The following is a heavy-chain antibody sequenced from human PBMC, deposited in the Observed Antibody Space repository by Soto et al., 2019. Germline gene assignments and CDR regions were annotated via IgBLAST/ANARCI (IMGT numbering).Heavy chain of an antibody. J-gene: IGHJ4*02. CDR2: ISSSSSYI. Sequence: LRVSRSASRCTGSGYSFNWFRHAQGKGLEWVSSISSSSSYIYYADSVKGRFTISRDNAKNSLYLQMNSLRAEDTAVYYCARDICSVTSCYGSRGQRTLVTGSS. V-gene: IGHV3-21*01. CDR1: RCTGSGYS. CDR3: ARDICSVTSCYGS. D-gene: IGHD2-2*01.